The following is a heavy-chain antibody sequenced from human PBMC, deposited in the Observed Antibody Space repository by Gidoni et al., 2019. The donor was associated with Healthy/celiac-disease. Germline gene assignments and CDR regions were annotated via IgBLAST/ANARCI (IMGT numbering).Heavy chain of an antibody. CDR2: IYYSGST. D-gene: IGHD4-17*01. V-gene: IGHV4-39*01. Sequence: QLQLQESGPGLVKPSETLSLTCTVSGGSISSSSYYWGWIRQPPGKGLEWIGSIYYSGSTYYNPSLKSRVTISVDTSKNQFSLKLSSVTAADTAVYYCARRFAWTTNWYFDLWGRGTLVTVSS. J-gene: IGHJ2*01. CDR1: GGSISSSSYY. CDR3: ARRFAWTTNWYFDL.